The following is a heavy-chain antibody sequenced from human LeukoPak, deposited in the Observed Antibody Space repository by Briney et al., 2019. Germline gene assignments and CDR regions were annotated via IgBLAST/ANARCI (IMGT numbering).Heavy chain of an antibody. V-gene: IGHV3-48*04. CDR1: GFTFSSYW. D-gene: IGHD3-10*02. CDR3: AELGITMIGGV. J-gene: IGHJ6*04. CDR2: ISSSGSTI. Sequence: GGSLRLSCAASGFTFSSYWMTRVRQAPGKGLEWVSYISSSGSTIYYADSVKGRFTISRDNAKNSLYLQMNSLRAEDTAVYYCAELGITMIGGVWGKGTTVTISS.